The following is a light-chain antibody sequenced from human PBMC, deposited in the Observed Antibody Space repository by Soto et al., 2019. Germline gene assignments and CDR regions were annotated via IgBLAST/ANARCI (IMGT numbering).Light chain of an antibody. CDR1: QSVMSNY. CDR2: GAS. V-gene: IGKV3-20*01. Sequence: VLTPSPRSLTLSPGERATLSCRASQSVMSNYLSWYQQKPGQPPRLLIYGASSRATGIPDRFRGSGSGTDFTLTISRLEPEDFAVYYCQHYDGSPITFGHGTRLEI. CDR3: QHYDGSPIT. J-gene: IGKJ5*01.